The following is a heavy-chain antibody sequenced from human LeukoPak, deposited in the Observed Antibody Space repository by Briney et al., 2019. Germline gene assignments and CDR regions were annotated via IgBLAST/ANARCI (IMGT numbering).Heavy chain of an antibody. Sequence: ASVKVSCKASGYTATNYDISWVRRATGQGLEWMGWMNPSSGNTGYAQKLQDRVTMTWNTSISTAYMELSSLRSEDTAMYYCTRAWSGGSDAFDIWGRGTIVTVSS. D-gene: IGHD3-3*01. CDR1: GYTATNYD. CDR2: MNPSSGNT. J-gene: IGHJ3*02. CDR3: TRAWSGGSDAFDI. V-gene: IGHV1-8*01.